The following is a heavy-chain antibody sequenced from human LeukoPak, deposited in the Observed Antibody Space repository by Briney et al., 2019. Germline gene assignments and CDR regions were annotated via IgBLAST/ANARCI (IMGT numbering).Heavy chain of an antibody. CDR1: GFTASTNY. Sequence: GGSLRLSCAASGFTASTNYMNWVRQAPGKGLEWVSVVYYGGDTYYADSVKGRFTISRDSSKNTLYLQMHSLRAEDTAVYYCASPGYCSGSVCYSGYLQHWGQGTLVTVST. D-gene: IGHD2-15*01. V-gene: IGHV3-53*01. CDR2: VYYGGDT. J-gene: IGHJ1*01. CDR3: ASPGYCSGSVCYSGYLQH.